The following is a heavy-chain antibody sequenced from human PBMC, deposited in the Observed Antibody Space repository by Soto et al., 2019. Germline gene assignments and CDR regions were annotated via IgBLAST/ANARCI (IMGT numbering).Heavy chain of an antibody. Sequence: AVSLRVSCAASGFTFRNNVLSWVRQAPGKGLDWVSGITGSGRDTYYADSVKGRFTISRDNSKNMVFLQMNSLRAEDTALYYCAKNGLDNSPSAIDSWGPGTLVTVS. D-gene: IGHD2-8*01. CDR1: GFTFRNNV. J-gene: IGHJ4*02. CDR2: ITGSGRDT. CDR3: AKNGLDNSPSAIDS. V-gene: IGHV3-23*01.